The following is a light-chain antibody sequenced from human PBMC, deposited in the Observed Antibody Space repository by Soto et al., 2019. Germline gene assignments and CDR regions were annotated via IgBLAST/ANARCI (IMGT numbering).Light chain of an antibody. V-gene: IGKV1-12*01. CDR1: QDIRSW. CDR2: AAS. CDR3: QQAYSFPLT. Sequence: DIQMTQSPSSVSASVGDRVTITCRASQDIRSWLGWYQQKPGKAPKVLIYAASSLQSGVPSRFSGRGSVTDFTLTISSLQPEDFATYYCQQAYSFPLTIGGGTRVEIK. J-gene: IGKJ4*01.